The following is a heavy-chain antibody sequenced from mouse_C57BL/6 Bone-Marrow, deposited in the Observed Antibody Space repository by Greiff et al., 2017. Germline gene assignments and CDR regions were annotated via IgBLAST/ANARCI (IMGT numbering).Heavy chain of an antibody. V-gene: IGHV1-81*01. CDR2: IYPRSGNT. CDR3: ARSSITTVAYWYFDV. J-gene: IGHJ1*03. D-gene: IGHD1-1*01. CDR1: GYTFTSYG. Sequence: QVQLQQSGAELARPGASVKLSCKASGYTFTSYGISWVKQRTGQGLEWIGEIYPRSGNTYYNEKFKGKATLTEDKSSSTAYMELRILTSEDSAVYFCARSSITTVAYWYFDVWGTGTTVTVSS.